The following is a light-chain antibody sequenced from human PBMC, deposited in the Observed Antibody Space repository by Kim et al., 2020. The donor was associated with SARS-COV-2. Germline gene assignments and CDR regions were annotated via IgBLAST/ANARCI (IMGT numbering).Light chain of an antibody. Sequence: SPGERATLSCRASQSVSSDLAWYQQRPGQPPRLLIYRASTRATGVPARFRGSGSGTEFTLTISSLQSEDFAVYYCQQYNDWPPMYTFGQGTKLEI. CDR1: QSVSSD. V-gene: IGKV3-15*01. J-gene: IGKJ2*01. CDR3: QQYNDWPPMYT. CDR2: RAS.